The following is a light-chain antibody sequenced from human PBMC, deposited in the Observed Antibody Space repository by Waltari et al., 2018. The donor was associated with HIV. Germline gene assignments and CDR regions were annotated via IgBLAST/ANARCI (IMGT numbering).Light chain of an antibody. J-gene: IGKJ5*01. V-gene: IGKV1-9*01. CDR2: AAS. CDR1: QGISNY. Sequence: DIQLTQSPSFLSASVGDRVTITCRPSQGISNYLAWYQQKPGSAPKLLIYAASTLQIGVPSRFSGSGSGTEVTLTITSLQAEDSATYYCQQLNSYPVTFGRGTRLEIK. CDR3: QQLNSYPVT.